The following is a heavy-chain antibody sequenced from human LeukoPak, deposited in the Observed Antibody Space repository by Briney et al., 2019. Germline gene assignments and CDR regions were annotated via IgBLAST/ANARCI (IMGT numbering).Heavy chain of an antibody. Sequence: GGSLRLSCAASGFTFSSYAMSWVRQAPGQGLKWVSAISGSGGSTYYADSVKGRFTISRDNSKNTLYLQMNSLRAEDTAVYYCAKDPHPDSSSWYNWFDPWGQGTLVTVSS. D-gene: IGHD6-13*01. CDR3: AKDPHPDSSSWYNWFDP. V-gene: IGHV3-23*01. CDR1: GFTFSSYA. J-gene: IGHJ5*02. CDR2: ISGSGGST.